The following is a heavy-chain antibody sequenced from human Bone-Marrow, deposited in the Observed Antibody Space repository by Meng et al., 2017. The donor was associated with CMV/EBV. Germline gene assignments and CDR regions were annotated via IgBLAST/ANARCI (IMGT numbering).Heavy chain of an antibody. CDR2: IIPILGIA. CDR3: ARGSGYCSSTSCFLRSFDI. V-gene: IGHV1-69*10. D-gene: IGHD2-2*01. J-gene: IGHJ3*02. CDR1: GGTFSSYA. Sequence: SVKVSCKASGGTFSSYAISWVRQAPGQGLEWMGGIIPILGIANYAQKFQGRVTITADKSTSTAYMELSSLRSEDTAVYYCARGSGYCSSTSCFLRSFDIWGQGTMVTVSS.